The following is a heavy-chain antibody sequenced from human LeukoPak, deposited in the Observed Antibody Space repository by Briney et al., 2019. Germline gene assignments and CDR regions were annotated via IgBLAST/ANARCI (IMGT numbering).Heavy chain of an antibody. CDR3: AIGSD. Sequence: PGGSLRLSCAASGFTFSSCEMNWVRQAPGKGLEWVSFISSSGRTIYYADSVKGRFTISRDNAKNSLYLQMNSLRAEDTAVYYCAIGSDWGQGTLVTVSS. CDR1: GFTFSSCE. J-gene: IGHJ4*02. CDR2: ISSSGRTI. V-gene: IGHV3-48*03.